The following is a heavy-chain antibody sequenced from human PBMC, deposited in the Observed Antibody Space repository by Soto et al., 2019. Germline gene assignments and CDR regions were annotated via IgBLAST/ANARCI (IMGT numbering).Heavy chain of an antibody. CDR2: ISGSGGST. CDR1: GFTFSSYA. CDR3: ARDSLRISIVLGAFDY. D-gene: IGHD2-8*02. Sequence: GGSLRLSCAASGFTFSSYAMSWVRQAPGKGLEWVSAISGSGGSTYYADSVKGRFTISRDNSKNTLYLQMNSLRAEDTAVYYCARDSLRISIVLGAFDYWGQGTQVTVSS. J-gene: IGHJ4*02. V-gene: IGHV3-23*01.